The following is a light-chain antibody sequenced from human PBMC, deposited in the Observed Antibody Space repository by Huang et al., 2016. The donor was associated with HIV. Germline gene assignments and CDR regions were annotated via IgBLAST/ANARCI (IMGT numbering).Light chain of an antibody. V-gene: IGKV1-39*01. Sequence: DIQMTQSPSSLSASVGDRVTITCRASQTISTYLNWYQQKPGKAPDILIYGSSILQSGVPSMFSGAGSGTNFTLTIRSLQPEDYATYYCQQTYTSVLTFGPGTTVDI. CDR1: QTISTY. CDR3: QQTYTSVLT. J-gene: IGKJ3*01. CDR2: GSS.